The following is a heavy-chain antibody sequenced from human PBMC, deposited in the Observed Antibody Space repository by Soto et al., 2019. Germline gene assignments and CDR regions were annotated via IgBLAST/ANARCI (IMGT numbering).Heavy chain of an antibody. CDR2: IGTTGDT. J-gene: IGHJ4*02. V-gene: IGHV3-13*04. Sequence: LRLSFSASGXTFSSYDMHWVRQGTGKGLEWVSAIGTTGDTYYAGSVKGRFTISRENAKNSLYLQMNSLRAGDTAIYFCARAIGPTLFDYWGQGTLVTVS. CDR1: GXTFSSYD. D-gene: IGHD3-22*01. CDR3: ARAIGPTLFDY.